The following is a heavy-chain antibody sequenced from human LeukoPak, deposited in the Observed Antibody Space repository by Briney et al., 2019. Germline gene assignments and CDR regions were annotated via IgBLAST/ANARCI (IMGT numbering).Heavy chain of an antibody. V-gene: IGHV3-53*01. CDR2: IYAGGTT. CDR3: ARVVGVVAAASYNWFDP. D-gene: IGHD2-15*01. Sequence: GGSLRLSCAASGFTVSSNFISWVRQAPGRGLEWVSVIYAGGTTYYADSVKGRFTISRDNSKNTLYLQMNSLRAEDTAVYCCARVVGVVAAASYNWFDPWGQGTLVTVSS. CDR1: GFTVSSNF. J-gene: IGHJ5*02.